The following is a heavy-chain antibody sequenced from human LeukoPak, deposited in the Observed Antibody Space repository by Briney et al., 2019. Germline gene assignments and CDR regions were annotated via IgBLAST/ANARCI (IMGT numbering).Heavy chain of an antibody. D-gene: IGHD3-22*01. CDR2: ISWNSGSI. J-gene: IGHJ4*02. V-gene: IGHV3-9*01. CDR3: AKGSSGYYYSSGSFDY. CDR1: RFTFDDYA. Sequence: GRSLRLSCAASRFTFDDYAMHWVRQAPGKGLEWVSGISWNSGSIGYADSVKGRFTISRDNAKNSLYLQMNSLRAEDTALYYCAKGSSGYYYSSGSFDYWGQGTPVTVSS.